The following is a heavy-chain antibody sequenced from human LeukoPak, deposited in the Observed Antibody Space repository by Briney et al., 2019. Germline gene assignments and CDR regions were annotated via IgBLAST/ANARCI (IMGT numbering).Heavy chain of an antibody. CDR1: GYTFTSYD. CDR2: MNPNSGNT. CDR3: ARALPAAGDPWFDT. V-gene: IGHV1-8*01. D-gene: IGHD6-13*01. Sequence: GASVKVSCKASGYTFTSYDINWVRQATGQGLEWMGWMNPNSGNTGYAQKFQGRVTMTRNTSISTAYMELSSLRSEDTAVYYCARALPAAGDPWFDTWGQGTLATVSS. J-gene: IGHJ5*02.